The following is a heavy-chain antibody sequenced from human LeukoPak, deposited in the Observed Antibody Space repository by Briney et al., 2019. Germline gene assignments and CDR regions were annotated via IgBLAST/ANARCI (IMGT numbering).Heavy chain of an antibody. D-gene: IGHD2-21*01. Sequence: PSETLSLTCAVYGGTFSGYYWSWIRQPPGKGLEWIGEINHSGSTNYNPSLKSRVTISVDTYKNQFSLKLSSVTAADTAVYYCARGPPIRASPYFYYYMDVWGKGTTVTVSS. CDR2: INHSGST. CDR3: ARGPPIRASPYFYYYMDV. J-gene: IGHJ6*03. CDR1: GGTFSGYY. V-gene: IGHV4-34*01.